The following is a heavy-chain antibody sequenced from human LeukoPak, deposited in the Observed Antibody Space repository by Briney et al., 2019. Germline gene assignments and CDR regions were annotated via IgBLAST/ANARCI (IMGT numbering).Heavy chain of an antibody. CDR2: IYYSGST. J-gene: IGHJ4*02. Sequence: PSETLSLTCTVSGGSISSSSYYWGWIRQPPGKGLEWIGCIYYSGSTYSNPSLRSRISISVDTSKSQFSLKLRSVTAADTAVYYCARRYYFVSGSYYPFDFWGQGTLVTVSS. D-gene: IGHD3-10*01. CDR1: GGSISSSSYY. V-gene: IGHV4-39*01. CDR3: ARRYYFVSGSYYPFDF.